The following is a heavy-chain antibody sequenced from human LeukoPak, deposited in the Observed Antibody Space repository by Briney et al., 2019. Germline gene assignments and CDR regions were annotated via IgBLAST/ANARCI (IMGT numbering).Heavy chain of an antibody. J-gene: IGHJ6*03. CDR3: ARQNGGSWNYYYYMDV. CDR1: GGSFSGYY. Sequence: SETLSLTCAVYGGSFSGYYWSWIRQPPGKGLEWIGEINHSGSTNYNPSLKSRVIISVDTSKNQFSLKLSSVTAADTAVYYCARQNGGSWNYYYYMDVWGKGTTVTVSS. CDR2: INHSGST. D-gene: IGHD1-26*01. V-gene: IGHV4-34*01.